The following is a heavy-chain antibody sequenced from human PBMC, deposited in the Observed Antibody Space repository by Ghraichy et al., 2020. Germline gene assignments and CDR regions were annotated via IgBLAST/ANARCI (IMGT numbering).Heavy chain of an antibody. CDR3: ARGPDSSWIYYFMDV. V-gene: IGHV4-59*01. Sequence: SETLSLTCTVSGGSISSYYWSWIRQPPGKGLEWIGYIYYSGSTNHNPSLKSRVTISVDTSKNQFSLKLSSVTAADTAVYYCARGPDSSWIYYFMDVWGKGTTVTVSS. J-gene: IGHJ6*03. CDR2: IYYSGST. CDR1: GGSISSYY. D-gene: IGHD6-13*01.